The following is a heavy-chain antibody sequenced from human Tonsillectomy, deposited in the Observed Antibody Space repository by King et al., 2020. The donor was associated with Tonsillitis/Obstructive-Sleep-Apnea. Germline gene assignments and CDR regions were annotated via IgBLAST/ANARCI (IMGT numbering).Heavy chain of an antibody. Sequence: VQLVESGGGLVQPGGSLRLSCAASGFTFSTYWMSWVRQAPGKGLEWVTNIKEDGSEEYYVDSVKGRFTISRDNAKNSLYLQMNSLTAEDTAVYYGARDESGFGSWGLGTLVIVSS. D-gene: IGHD1-1*01. CDR2: IKEDGSEE. CDR3: ARDESGFGS. V-gene: IGHV3-7*01. CDR1: GFTFSTYW. J-gene: IGHJ4*02.